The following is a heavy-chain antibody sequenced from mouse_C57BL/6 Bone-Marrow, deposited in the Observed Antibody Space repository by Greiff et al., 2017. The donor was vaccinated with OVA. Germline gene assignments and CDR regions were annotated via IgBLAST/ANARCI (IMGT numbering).Heavy chain of an antibody. CDR3: ARYKGRVAVDYLDY. J-gene: IGHJ2*01. Sequence: EVQLVESGGGLVQPGDSLSLSCAASGFTFTNYYMSWVRQPPGKALEWLAFIRNKPNGSTTEYSASVKGRFTISRDNSQSILYLQRNALRAEDSATYYCARYKGRVAVDYLDYWGQGTALTVSS. CDR2: IRNKPNGSTT. D-gene: IGHD1-1*01. V-gene: IGHV7-3*01. CDR1: GFTFTNYY.